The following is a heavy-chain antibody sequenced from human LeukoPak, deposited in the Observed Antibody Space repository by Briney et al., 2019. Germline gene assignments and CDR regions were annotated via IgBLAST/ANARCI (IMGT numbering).Heavy chain of an antibody. Sequence: SGTLSLTCTVSGGSISSGSYYWSWIRQPAGKGLEWIGRIYTSGSTNYNPSLKSRVTISVDTSKNQFSLKLSSVTAADTAVYYCARDRPANYYDSSGYPWGQGTLVTVSS. CDR3: ARDRPANYYDSSGYP. CDR1: GGSISSGSYY. V-gene: IGHV4-61*02. J-gene: IGHJ5*02. D-gene: IGHD3-22*01. CDR2: IYTSGST.